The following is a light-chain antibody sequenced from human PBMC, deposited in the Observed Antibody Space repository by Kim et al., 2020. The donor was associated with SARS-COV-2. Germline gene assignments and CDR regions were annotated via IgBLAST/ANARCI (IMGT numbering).Light chain of an antibody. J-gene: IGLJ2*01. CDR2: GRN. V-gene: IGLV3-19*01. CDR3: SSRDNSLNHVV. CDR1: SLRTYF. Sequence: SSELNQDPAVSVALGQTVNITCQGDSLRTYFATWYQQKPGQAPVVVLYGRNRRPSGIPDRFSGSNSVNTDSLTITGAQAEDEADYFCSSRDNSLNHVVFGGGTQLTVL.